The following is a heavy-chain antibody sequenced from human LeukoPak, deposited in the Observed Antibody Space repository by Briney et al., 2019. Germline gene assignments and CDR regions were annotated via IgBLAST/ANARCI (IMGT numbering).Heavy chain of an antibody. Sequence: GGSLRLSCAASGFTVSSNYMSWVRQAPGKGLEWVSLIYNGGSTYYADSVQGRFTISRDNSENTLYLQMNSLRAEDTAVYYCTSSLRRDGWFGELPNLYWGQGTLVTVSS. CDR3: TSSLRRDGWFGELPNLY. J-gene: IGHJ4*02. D-gene: IGHD3-10*01. CDR1: GFTVSSNY. CDR2: IYNGGST. V-gene: IGHV3-66*01.